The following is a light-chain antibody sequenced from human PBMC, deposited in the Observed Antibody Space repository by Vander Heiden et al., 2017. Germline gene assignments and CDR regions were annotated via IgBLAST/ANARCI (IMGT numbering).Light chain of an antibody. Sequence: QSALTQPASVSGSPGQSITISCSGTSSDVGGYDYVSWYQQHPGRAPKLIIYEVTNRPSGVSNRFSGSKSGNTASLNISGLQAEDEADYYCNSITNTHIGVFGGGTKLTVL. V-gene: IGLV2-14*01. CDR2: EVT. J-gene: IGLJ3*02. CDR1: SSDVGGYDY. CDR3: NSITNTHIGV.